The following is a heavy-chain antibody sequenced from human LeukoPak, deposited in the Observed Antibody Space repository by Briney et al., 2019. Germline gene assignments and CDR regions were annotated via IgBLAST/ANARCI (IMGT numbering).Heavy chain of an antibody. CDR2: INPNSGGT. CDR3: ARARRGYYYYMDV. J-gene: IGHJ6*03. CDR1: GYTFTGYY. Sequence: ASVKVSRKASGYTFTGYYMHWVRQAPGQGLEWMGWINPNSGGTNYAQKFQGRVTMTRDTSISTAYMELSRLRSDDTAVYYCARARRGYYYYMDVWGKGTTVTVSS. D-gene: IGHD1-1*01. V-gene: IGHV1-2*02.